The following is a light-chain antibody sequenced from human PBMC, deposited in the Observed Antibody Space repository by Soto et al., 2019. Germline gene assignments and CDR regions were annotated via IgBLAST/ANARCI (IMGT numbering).Light chain of an antibody. V-gene: IGKV3D-20*01. J-gene: IGKJ1*01. CDR3: QQYGSSPPT. Sequence: EIVLTQSPATLSLSPGERASLSCGASQSVSGNFLAWYQQKPGLAPRLFIYDASSRASGIPDRFSGSGSGTDFTLTISRLEPEDFAVYFCQQYGSSPPTFGQGTKVEIK. CDR2: DAS. CDR1: QSVSGNF.